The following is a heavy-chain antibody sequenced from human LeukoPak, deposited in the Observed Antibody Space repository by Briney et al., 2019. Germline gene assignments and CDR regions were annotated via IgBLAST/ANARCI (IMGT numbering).Heavy chain of an antibody. Sequence: ASVKVSCKASGYTFTGYGISWVRQAPGQGLEWMGWISAYNGNTNYAQKLQGRVTMTTDTSTSTAYMELRSLRSDDTAVYYCATGLLWFGELLDIDYWGQGTLVTVSS. D-gene: IGHD3-10*01. J-gene: IGHJ4*02. CDR1: GYTFTGYG. CDR2: ISAYNGNT. V-gene: IGHV1-18*01. CDR3: ATGLLWFGELLDIDY.